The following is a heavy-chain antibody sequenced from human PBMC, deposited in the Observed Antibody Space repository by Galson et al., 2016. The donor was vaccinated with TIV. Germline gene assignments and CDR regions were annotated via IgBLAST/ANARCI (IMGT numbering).Heavy chain of an antibody. CDR3: ARQSNLAVY. Sequence: SGGSISSRDYYWGWIRQPPGKGLEWIGSVYYSGNTYYNPSLKSRVTISVDTSKNQFSLRLNSVTAADTAVYLFARQSNLAVYWGQGTLVTVSS. CDR1: GGSISSRDYY. CDR2: VYYSGNT. D-gene: IGHD6-19*01. J-gene: IGHJ1*01. V-gene: IGHV4-39*01.